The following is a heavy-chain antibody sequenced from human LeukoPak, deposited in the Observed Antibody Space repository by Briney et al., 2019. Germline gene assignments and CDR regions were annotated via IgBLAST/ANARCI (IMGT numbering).Heavy chain of an antibody. CDR2: IKQDGSEK. V-gene: IGHV3-7*01. CDR1: GFTFSSYW. CDR3: ARDLHGESCTTPNCS. Sequence: GGSLRLSCAASGFTFSSYWMSWVRQAPGKGLEWVANIKQDGSEKHSVDSVKGRFTISRDNAKNSLYLQMNSLRADDTAMYYCARDLHGESCTTPNCSWGQGTLVTVSS. D-gene: IGHD3-10*01. J-gene: IGHJ4*02.